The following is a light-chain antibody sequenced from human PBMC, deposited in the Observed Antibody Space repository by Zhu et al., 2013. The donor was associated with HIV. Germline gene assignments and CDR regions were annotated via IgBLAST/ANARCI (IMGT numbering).Light chain of an antibody. V-gene: IGKV2-30*02. Sequence: VVMTQSPLSLPVTLGQPASISCRSSESLVHSDGNTYLSWFQQRPGQSPRRLVYKVSNRDSGVPDRFSGTGSGTDFTLKISRVEAEDVGVYYCMQGTHGGVSFGGGTKVEDQT. CDR1: ESLVHSDGNTY. CDR2: KVS. CDR3: MQGTHGGVS. J-gene: IGKJ4*01.